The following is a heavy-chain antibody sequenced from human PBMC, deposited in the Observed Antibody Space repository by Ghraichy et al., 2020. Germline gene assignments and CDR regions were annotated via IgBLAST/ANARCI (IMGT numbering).Heavy chain of an antibody. J-gene: IGHJ4*02. CDR1: GFSINDHH. CDR3: ARSPSYVVGSYTPLYFDY. V-gene: IGHV3-53*01. CDR2: AYTGDTA. D-gene: IGHD1-26*01. Sequence: GGSLRLSCEASGFSINDHHVSWVRLAPGKGLEWVSIAYTGDTAYYAGSVEGRFTVSRDLSKNTVFLQMNSLTAEDTAVYYCARSPSYVVGSYTPLYFDYWGQGSLVAVSS.